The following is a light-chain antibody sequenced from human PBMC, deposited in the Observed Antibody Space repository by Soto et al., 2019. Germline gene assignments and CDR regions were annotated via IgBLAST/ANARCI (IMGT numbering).Light chain of an antibody. Sequence: DIQMTQSPSSVSASVGDRVTITCRASQGINNWLAWYQEKPGKAPKLLIYAASNLQSGVPSRFSGSGSGTDFTLTISSLQPEDFATYYCQQYDNVPLTFGGGTKVEIK. CDR1: QGINNW. V-gene: IGKV1-12*01. J-gene: IGKJ4*01. CDR2: AAS. CDR3: QQYDNVPLT.